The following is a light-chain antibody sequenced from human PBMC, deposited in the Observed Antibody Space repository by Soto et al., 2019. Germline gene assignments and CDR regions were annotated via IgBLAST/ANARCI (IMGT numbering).Light chain of an antibody. V-gene: IGKV3-15*01. CDR1: QSVNSN. CDR3: QQYNFWPPLT. Sequence: EILMTQSPATLSVSPGERATLSCRASQSVNSNLAWYRQKPGQAPRLLISDASTRATGVPARFSGSGSGTEFTLTISSLQSEDSGIYYCQQYNFWPPLTFGGGTKVEIK. J-gene: IGKJ4*01. CDR2: DAS.